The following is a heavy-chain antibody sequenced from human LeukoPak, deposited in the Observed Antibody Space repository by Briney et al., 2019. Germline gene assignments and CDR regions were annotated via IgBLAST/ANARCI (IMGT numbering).Heavy chain of an antibody. Sequence: KTSETLSLTCTVSGGSISSYYWSWIRQPPGKGLEWIGYIDHTGSTNYNPSLNSRVTISRDTSKNHFSLELSSVTAADTAVYFCARGRVSSSSWSSTYYYYFYMDVWGKGTTVTVSS. CDR1: GGSISSYY. D-gene: IGHD6-13*01. CDR3: ARGRVSSSSWSSTYYYYFYMDV. V-gene: IGHV4-59*01. J-gene: IGHJ6*03. CDR2: IDHTGST.